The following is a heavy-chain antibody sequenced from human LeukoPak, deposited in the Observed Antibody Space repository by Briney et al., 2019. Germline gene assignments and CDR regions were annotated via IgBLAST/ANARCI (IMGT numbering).Heavy chain of an antibody. CDR3: AKLSVPAAMRINWFDP. CDR2: ISGSGGST. CDR1: GFTFDDYT. D-gene: IGHD2-2*01. Sequence: HTGGSLRLSCAASGFTFDDYTMHRVRQAPGKGLEWVSAISGSGGSTYYADSVKGRFTISRDNSKNTLYLQMNSLRAEDTAVYYCAKLSVPAAMRINWFDPWGQGTLVTVSS. J-gene: IGHJ5*02. V-gene: IGHV3-23*01.